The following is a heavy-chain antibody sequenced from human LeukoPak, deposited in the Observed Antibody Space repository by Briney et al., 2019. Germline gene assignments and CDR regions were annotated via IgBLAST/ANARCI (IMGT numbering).Heavy chain of an antibody. J-gene: IGHJ4*02. CDR2: ISYDGSNK. V-gene: IGHV3-30-3*01. Sequence: PGRSLRLSCAASGFTFSSYAMHWVRQVPGKGLEWVAVISYDGSNKYYADSVKGRFTISRDNSKNTLYLQMNSLRAEDTAVYYCARGASTGTTYFDYWGQGTLVTVSS. D-gene: IGHD1-1*01. CDR3: ARGASTGTTYFDY. CDR1: GFTFSSYA.